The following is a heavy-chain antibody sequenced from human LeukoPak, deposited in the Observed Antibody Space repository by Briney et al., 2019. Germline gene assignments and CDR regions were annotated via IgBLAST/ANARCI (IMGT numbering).Heavy chain of an antibody. Sequence: SVKVSCKASGGTFSSYALSWVRQAPGQGLEWMGRIIPIFGTADYAQKFQDRVTITTDDSTSTAYMGLSSLRSEDTAVYYCARVESLGYCTGGGCYSGWFDPWGQGTLVTVSS. J-gene: IGHJ5*02. CDR3: ARVESLGYCTGGGCYSGWFDP. D-gene: IGHD2-15*01. CDR2: IIPIFGTA. CDR1: GGTFSSYA. V-gene: IGHV1-69*05.